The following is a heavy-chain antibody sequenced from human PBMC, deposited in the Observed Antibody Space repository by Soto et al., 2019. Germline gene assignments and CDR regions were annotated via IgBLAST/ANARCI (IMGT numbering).Heavy chain of an antibody. J-gene: IGHJ6*02. CDR3: ARDRRYNRTYDPGGPRYYYCGMDV. CDR1: RGSISRGTNY. Sequence: PSETLSLTCTVSRGSISRGTNYWAWIRQPPGKGPEWIANIYYSGGTFYNPSLKSRVTISLATSKHQFSLKLSSVSAAPTAVYSCARDRRYNRTYDPGGPRYYYCGMDVWGQGTTVTVSS. D-gene: IGHD1-7*01. CDR2: IYYSGGT. V-gene: IGHV4-39*02.